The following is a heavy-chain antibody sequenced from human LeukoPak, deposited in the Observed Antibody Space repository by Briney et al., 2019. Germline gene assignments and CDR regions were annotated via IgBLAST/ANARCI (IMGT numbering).Heavy chain of an antibody. V-gene: IGHV4-38-2*02. CDR3: ARDRCSSTSCLDI. D-gene: IGHD2-2*01. J-gene: IGHJ3*02. CDR1: GYSISSGYY. CDR2: IYHSGST. Sequence: PSETLSLTCTVSGYSISSGYYWGWIRQPPGKGLEWIGSIYHSGSTYYNPSLKSRVTISVDTSKNQFSLKLSFVTAADTAVYYCARDRCSSTSCLDIWGRGTMVPVSS.